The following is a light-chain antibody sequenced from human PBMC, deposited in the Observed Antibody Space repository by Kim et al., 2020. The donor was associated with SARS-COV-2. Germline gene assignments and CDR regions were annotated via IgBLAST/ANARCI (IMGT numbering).Light chain of an antibody. CDR3: SSYTSSSTLGV. CDR1: SSDVGGYNY. CDR2: DVS. V-gene: IGLV2-14*01. Sequence: QSALTQPASVSGSPGQSITISCTGTSSDVGGYNYVSWYQQHPGKAPKLMVYDVSKRPSGVSNRFSASKSGNTASLTISGLQAEDEADYYCSSYTSSSTLGVFGGGTQLTVL. J-gene: IGLJ2*01.